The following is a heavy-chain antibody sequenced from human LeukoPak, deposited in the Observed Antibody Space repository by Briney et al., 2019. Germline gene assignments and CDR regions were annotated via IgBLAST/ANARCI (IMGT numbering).Heavy chain of an antibody. CDR3: ARGGVATRGRDY. J-gene: IGHJ4*02. Sequence: ASVKVSCKASGYTFTTYAINWVRQAPGQGLEWMGWINTNTGNPTHAQGFTGRFVFSLDPSVSTAYLQISSLKAEDTAVYYCARGGVATRGRDYWGQGTLVTVSS. CDR2: INTNTGNP. CDR1: GYTFTTYA. V-gene: IGHV7-4-1*02. D-gene: IGHD5-12*01.